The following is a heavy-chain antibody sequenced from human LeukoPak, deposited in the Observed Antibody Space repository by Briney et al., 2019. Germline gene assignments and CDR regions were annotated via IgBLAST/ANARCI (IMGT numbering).Heavy chain of an antibody. J-gene: IGHJ3*02. D-gene: IGHD4-17*01. CDR3: ARAGGSVRQHLNAFDI. CDR1: GGSISSSSYY. V-gene: IGHV4-39*07. Sequence: SETLSLTCTVSGGSISSSSYYWGWIRQPPGKGLEWIGSIYYSGSTYYNPSLKSRVTISVDRSKNQFSLKLSSVTAADTAVYYCARAGGSVRQHLNAFDIWGQGTMVTVSS. CDR2: IYYSGST.